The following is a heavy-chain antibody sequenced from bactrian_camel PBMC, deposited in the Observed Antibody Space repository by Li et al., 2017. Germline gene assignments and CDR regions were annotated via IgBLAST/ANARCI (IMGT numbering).Heavy chain of an antibody. CDR2: IRRDGAT. J-gene: IGHJ4*01. D-gene: IGHD5*01. V-gene: IGHV3S68*01. CDR3: ARSRFVFRGCDLSTSGYYY. CDR1: GITYKGPC. Sequence: HVQLVESGGGSVQEEGSLRLSCVGSGITYKGPCMGWFRQLPGKEREKVSTIRRDGATTYTDSVKGRFTISRDNAKNTLFLQMNNLKPEDSAMYYCARSRFVFRGCDLSTSGYYYGGQGTQVTVS.